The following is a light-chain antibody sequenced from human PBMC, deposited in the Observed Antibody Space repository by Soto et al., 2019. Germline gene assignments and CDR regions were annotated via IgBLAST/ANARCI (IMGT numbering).Light chain of an antibody. CDR2: LDRSGSY. CDR3: ETWYSNTHKV. Sequence: QSVLTQSSSASASLRSSVKLTCILSSGHNTYIIAWHQQQPGKAPRFLMTLDRSGSYNRGSGVPDRFSGSSSGADRYLTISNLQFEDEGDYYCETWYSNTHKVFGGGTKLTVL. J-gene: IGLJ3*02. V-gene: IGLV4-60*02. CDR1: SGHNTYI.